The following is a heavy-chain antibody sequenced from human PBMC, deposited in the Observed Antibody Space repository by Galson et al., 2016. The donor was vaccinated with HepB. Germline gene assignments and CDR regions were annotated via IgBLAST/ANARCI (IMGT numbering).Heavy chain of an antibody. D-gene: IGHD1-26*01. V-gene: IGHV4-4*02. J-gene: IGHJ4*02. Sequence: SETLSLTCAVSGGSISTSSWWSWVRQPPGKGLEWIGEKHCSEDTNNNPSLKSRVAISTDKSRNQFSLNLNSVTAADTAVYYCARRSENYYGPFDYWGQGILVTVSS. CDR2: KHCSEDT. CDR1: GGSISTSSW. CDR3: ARRSENYYGPFDY.